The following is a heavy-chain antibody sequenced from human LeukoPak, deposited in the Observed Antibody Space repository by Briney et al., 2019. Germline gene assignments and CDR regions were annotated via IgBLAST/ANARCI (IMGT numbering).Heavy chain of an antibody. J-gene: IGHJ6*04. Sequence: PGRSLRLSCAASGFTFSSYAMHWVRQAPGKGLEWVAVISYDGSNKYYADSVKGRFTISRDNSKNTLYLQMNTLRAEDTAVYYCARTELVAAAGPMMDVGGKGTTVTVSS. CDR3: ARTELVAAAGPMMDV. V-gene: IGHV3-30*04. CDR1: GFTFSSYA. CDR2: ISYDGSNK. D-gene: IGHD6-13*01.